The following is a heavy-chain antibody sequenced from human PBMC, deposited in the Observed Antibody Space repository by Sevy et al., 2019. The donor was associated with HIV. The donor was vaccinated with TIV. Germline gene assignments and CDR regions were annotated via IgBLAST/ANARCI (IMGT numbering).Heavy chain of an antibody. V-gene: IGHV3-23*01. J-gene: IGHJ6*03. CDR2: ISGSGGTT. Sequence: GGSLRLSCAASGFTFSSYAMSWDRQAPGKGLEWVSSISGSGGTTYYANSVKGRFTVSRDNSKNTLYLQINSLRVEDTAVYYCAKNPGVGSYYYMDVWGKGTTVTVSS. D-gene: IGHD1-26*01. CDR3: AKNPGVGSYYYMDV. CDR1: GFTFSSYA.